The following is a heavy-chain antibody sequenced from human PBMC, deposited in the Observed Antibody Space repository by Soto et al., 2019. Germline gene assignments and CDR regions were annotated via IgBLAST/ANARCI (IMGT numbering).Heavy chain of an antibody. J-gene: IGHJ5*02. CDR2: INHSGST. CDR3: ARLKTSSWRGYSYGRATGGVFWFDP. D-gene: IGHD5-18*01. V-gene: IGHV4-34*01. Sequence: QVQLQQWGAGLLKPSETLSLTCAVYGGSFSGYYWSWIRQPPGKGLEWIGEINHSGSTNYNPSLKRRATISVDTSKNQFSLKLGSVTAADTAVYYCARLKTSSWRGYSYGRATGGVFWFDPWGQGTLVTVSS. CDR1: GGSFSGYY.